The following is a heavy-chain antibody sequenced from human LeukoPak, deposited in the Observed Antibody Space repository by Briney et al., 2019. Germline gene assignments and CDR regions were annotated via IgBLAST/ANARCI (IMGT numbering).Heavy chain of an antibody. CDR2: ITGSAGET. CDR1: GFSFTTYA. D-gene: IGHD2-2*02. Sequence: GGSLRLSCATSGFSFTTYAMSWVRQAPGKGLEWLSGITGSAGETYYADSVKGRFTISRDTSKNTLYLQMNSLRVEDTAVYYCAKAQGNQLLYNYYGMDVWGQGTTVTVSS. V-gene: IGHV3-23*01. CDR3: AKAQGNQLLYNYYGMDV. J-gene: IGHJ6*02.